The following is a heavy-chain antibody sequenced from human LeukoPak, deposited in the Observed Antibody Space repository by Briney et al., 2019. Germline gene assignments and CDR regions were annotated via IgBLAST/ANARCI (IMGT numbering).Heavy chain of an antibody. D-gene: IGHD2-2*01. J-gene: IGHJ3*02. CDR2: ISSSSSYI. CDR1: GSTFSSYS. V-gene: IGHV3-21*01. CDR3: ARDCSSTSCPKGAFDI. Sequence: GGSLRLSRAASGSTFSSYSMNWVRQAPGKGLEWVSSISSSSSYIYYADSVKGRFTISRDNAKNSLYLQMNSLRAEDTAVYYCARDCSSTSCPKGAFDIWGQGTMVTVSS.